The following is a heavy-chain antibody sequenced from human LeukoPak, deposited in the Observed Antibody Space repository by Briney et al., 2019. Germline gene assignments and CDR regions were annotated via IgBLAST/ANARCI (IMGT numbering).Heavy chain of an antibody. D-gene: IGHD4-17*01. CDR3: ARTTVTTHFDY. CDR1: GGSISSSSYY. Sequence: PSETLSLTCTVSGGSISSSSYYWGWIRQPPRKGLEWIGSIYYSGTYYNPSLKSRVTISVDTSKNQFSLKLSSVTAADTAMYYCARTTVTTHFDYWGQGTLVTVS. V-gene: IGHV4-39*01. J-gene: IGHJ4*02. CDR2: IYYSGT.